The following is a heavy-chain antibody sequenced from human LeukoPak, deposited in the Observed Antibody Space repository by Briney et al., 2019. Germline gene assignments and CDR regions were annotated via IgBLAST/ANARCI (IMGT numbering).Heavy chain of an antibody. Sequence: SGGSLRLSCAASGFTFSSYSMNWVRQAPGKGLEWVSAISGSGGSTYYADSVKGRFTISRDNSKNTLYLQMNSLRAEDTAVYYCAKLAAAGPNYYYYYGMDVWGQGTTVTVSS. CDR1: GFTFSSYS. CDR3: AKLAAAGPNYYYYYGMDV. V-gene: IGHV3-23*01. CDR2: ISGSGGST. J-gene: IGHJ6*02. D-gene: IGHD6-13*01.